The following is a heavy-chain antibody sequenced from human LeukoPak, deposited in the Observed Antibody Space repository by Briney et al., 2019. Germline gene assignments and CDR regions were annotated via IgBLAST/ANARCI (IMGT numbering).Heavy chain of an antibody. D-gene: IGHD3-10*01. CDR1: GGSINSGSYY. CDR2: IYTSGNT. V-gene: IGHV4-61*02. Sequence: SETLSLTCTVSGGSINSGSYYYHWIRQPAGKGLEWIGRIYTSGNTIYNPSLKSRVTISIDTSKNQVSLKLTSVTAADTAVYYCATSRFSGGLGRFDPWGQGTLVTVSS. J-gene: IGHJ5*02. CDR3: ATSRFSGGLGRFDP.